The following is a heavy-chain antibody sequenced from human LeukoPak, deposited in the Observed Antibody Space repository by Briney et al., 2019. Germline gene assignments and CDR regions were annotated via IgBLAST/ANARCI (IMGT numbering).Heavy chain of an antibody. V-gene: IGHV3-21*01. CDR1: QFTFSTYS. J-gene: IGHJ4*02. D-gene: IGHD6-13*01. CDR2: ISTSSSYI. Sequence: WGSLRLSCAASQFTFSTYSMNWVCQAPGKGLEWVSSISTSSSYIDYADSVKGRFTISRDNAKKSLYMQMNSLRAEDTAVYFCARGAEGIAASDSNLDNWGQGMLVTVSS. CDR3: ARGAEGIAASDSNLDN.